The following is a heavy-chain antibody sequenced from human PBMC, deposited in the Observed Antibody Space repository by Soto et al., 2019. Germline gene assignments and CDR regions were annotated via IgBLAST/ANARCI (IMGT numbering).Heavy chain of an antibody. CDR1: GFTVSSNY. D-gene: IGHD1-26*01. CDR3: ARGSVGATTPYAYFDY. Sequence: EVQLVETGGGLIQPGGSLRLSCAASGFTVSSNYMSWVRQAPGKGLEWVSVIYSGGSTYYADSVKGRFTISRDNSKNTLYLQMNRLRAEDTAVYYCARGSVGATTPYAYFDYWGQGTLVTVSS. V-gene: IGHV3-53*02. CDR2: IYSGGST. J-gene: IGHJ4*02.